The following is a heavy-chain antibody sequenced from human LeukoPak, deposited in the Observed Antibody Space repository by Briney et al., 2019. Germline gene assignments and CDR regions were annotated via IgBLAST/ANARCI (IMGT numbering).Heavy chain of an antibody. CDR2: ISGSGGST. D-gene: IGHD3-22*01. Sequence: GGSLRLSCAASGFTFSSYAMSWVRQAPGKGLEWVSVISGSGGSTYYADSVKGRFTISRDNAKNTLYLRMNSLRAEDTAVYYCANDYYDSSGYYNWFDPWGQGTLVTVSS. CDR1: GFTFSSYA. CDR3: ANDYYDSSGYYNWFDP. J-gene: IGHJ5*02. V-gene: IGHV3-23*01.